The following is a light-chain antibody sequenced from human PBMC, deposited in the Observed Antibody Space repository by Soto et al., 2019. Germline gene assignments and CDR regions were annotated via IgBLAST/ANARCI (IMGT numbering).Light chain of an antibody. CDR1: SSNIGSNY. J-gene: IGLJ2*01. V-gene: IGLV1-47*01. CDR2: RND. Sequence: QSVLTQPPSASGTPGQRVTISCSGSSSNIGSNYVYWYQHLPGMAPKLLIYRNDQRPSGVPDRISGSRSGTSASLAIIGLRSEDEADYYCASWDDTLSVPIFGGGTKLTVL. CDR3: ASWDDTLSVPI.